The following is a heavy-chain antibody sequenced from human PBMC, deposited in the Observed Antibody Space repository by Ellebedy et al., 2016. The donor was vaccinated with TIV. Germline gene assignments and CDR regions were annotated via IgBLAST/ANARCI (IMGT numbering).Heavy chain of an antibody. Sequence: SETLSLTXAVSGGSISSVAYSSTWIRQPPGKGLEWIGYIYHSGSTYYNPSLKSRVTISVDRSKNHFSLKLSSVTAADTAVYFCARAMYCSGGDCYDYGMDVWGQGTTVTVSS. J-gene: IGHJ6*02. CDR2: IYHSGST. D-gene: IGHD2-15*01. CDR3: ARAMYCSGGDCYDYGMDV. CDR1: GGSISSVAYS. V-gene: IGHV4-30-2*01.